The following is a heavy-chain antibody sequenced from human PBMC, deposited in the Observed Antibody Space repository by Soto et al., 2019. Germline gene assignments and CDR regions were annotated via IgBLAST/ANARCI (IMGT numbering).Heavy chain of an antibody. CDR3: ARADPYYYDSSGYYYSQKFFDY. V-gene: IGHV4-34*01. J-gene: IGHJ4*02. D-gene: IGHD3-22*01. Sequence: SETLSLTCAVYGGSFSGYSWSWIRQPPGKGLEWIGEINHSGSTNYNPSLKSRVTISVDTSKNQFSLKLSSVTAADTAVYYCARADPYYYDSSGYYYSQKFFDYWGQGTLVTVSS. CDR2: INHSGST. CDR1: GGSFSGYS.